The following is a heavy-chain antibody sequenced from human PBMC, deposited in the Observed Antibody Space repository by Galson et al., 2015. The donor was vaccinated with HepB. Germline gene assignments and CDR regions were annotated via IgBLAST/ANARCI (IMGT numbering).Heavy chain of an antibody. J-gene: IGHJ3*02. V-gene: IGHV3-23*01. Sequence: SLRLSCAASGFTFSSYAMSWVRQAPGKGLEWVSAISGSGGSTYYADSVKGRFTISRDSSKNTLYLQMNSLRAEDTAVYYCAKDLDRYEYFDQHDAFDIWGQGTMVTVSS. CDR3: AKDLDRYEYFDQHDAFDI. CDR1: GFTFSSYA. CDR2: ISGSGGST. D-gene: IGHD3-9*01.